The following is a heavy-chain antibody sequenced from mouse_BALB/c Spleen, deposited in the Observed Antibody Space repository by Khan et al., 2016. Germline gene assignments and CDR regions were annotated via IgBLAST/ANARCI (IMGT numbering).Heavy chain of an antibody. CDR1: GFSLTSYG. CDR2: IWAGGST. CDR3: ARARYDAMDY. D-gene: IGHD2-14*01. Sequence: QVQLKESGPGLVAPSQSLSITCTVSGFSLTSYGVHWVRQPPGKGLEWLGVIWAGGSTNYNSALMSRLSISKDNSKSQVFLKRNRLQTDDTAMYYCARARYDAMDYWGQGTSVTVSS. J-gene: IGHJ4*01. V-gene: IGHV2-9*02.